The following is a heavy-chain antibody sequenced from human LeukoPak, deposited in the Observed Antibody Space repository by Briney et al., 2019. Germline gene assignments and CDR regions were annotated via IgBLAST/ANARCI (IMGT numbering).Heavy chain of an antibody. Sequence: GASVKVSCKASGYTFTSYGISWVRQAPGQGLEWMGWISAYNGNINYAQKLQGRVTMTTDSSTSTAYMELRSLRSDDTAVYYCARARSDILTGHPFDYWGQGTLVTVSS. D-gene: IGHD3-9*01. CDR1: GYTFTSYG. V-gene: IGHV1-18*01. CDR3: ARARSDILTGHPFDY. J-gene: IGHJ4*02. CDR2: ISAYNGNI.